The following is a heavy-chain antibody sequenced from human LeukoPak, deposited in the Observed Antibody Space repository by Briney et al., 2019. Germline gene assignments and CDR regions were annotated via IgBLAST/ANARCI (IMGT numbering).Heavy chain of an antibody. V-gene: IGHV3-23*01. D-gene: IGHD5-18*01. J-gene: IGHJ4*02. CDR1: GFTFSSYA. Sequence: GGSLRLSCAASGFTFSSYAMHWVRQAPGKGLEWVSAISGSGETTYYADSVKGRFTVSRDNSKNTLYVQMDSLRAEDTAVYYCAKRGYTYGGHFDYWGQGALVTVSS. CDR2: ISGSGETT. CDR3: AKRGYTYGGHFDY.